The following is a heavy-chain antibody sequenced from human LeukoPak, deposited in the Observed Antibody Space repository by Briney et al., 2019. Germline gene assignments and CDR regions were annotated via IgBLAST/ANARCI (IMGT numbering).Heavy chain of an antibody. CDR1: GFTFSSYA. V-gene: IGHV3-30-3*01. CDR2: ISYDGSNK. Sequence: PGRSLRLSCAASGFTFSSYAMHWVRQAPGKGLEWVAVISYDGSNKYYADSVKGRFTIARDNSKNTLYLQMNSLRAEDTAVYYCAENSALEYWGQGTLVTVSS. CDR3: AENSALEY. J-gene: IGHJ4*02. D-gene: IGHD1/OR15-1a*01.